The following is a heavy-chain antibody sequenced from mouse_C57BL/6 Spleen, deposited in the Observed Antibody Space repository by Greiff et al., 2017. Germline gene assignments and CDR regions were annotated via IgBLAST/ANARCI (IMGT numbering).Heavy chain of an antibody. CDR1: GYTFTNYW. CDR2: IYPGGGYT. J-gene: IGHJ4*01. CDR3: ARSNYSTPYYAMDY. V-gene: IGHV1-63*01. D-gene: IGHD2-5*01. Sequence: VKLQQSGAELVRPGTSVKMSCKASGYTFTNYWIGWAKQRPGHGLEWIGDIYPGGGYTNYNEKFKGKATLTADKSSSTAYMQFSSLTSEDSAIYYCARSNYSTPYYAMDYWGQGTSVTVSS.